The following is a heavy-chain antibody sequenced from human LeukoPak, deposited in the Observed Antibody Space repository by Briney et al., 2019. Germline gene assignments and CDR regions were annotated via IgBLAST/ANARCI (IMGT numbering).Heavy chain of an antibody. V-gene: IGHV3-21*04. Sequence: GGSLRLSCAASGFTFSTYTMNWVSQAPGKGLEWVSTISSSSSYIYYGDSVKGRFTISRDNAKNSLYLQMNSLRAEDTAVYYCAPGGGPFDYWGQGTLVTVSS. D-gene: IGHD3-16*01. CDR2: ISSSSSYI. J-gene: IGHJ4*02. CDR1: GFTFSTYT. CDR3: APGGGPFDY.